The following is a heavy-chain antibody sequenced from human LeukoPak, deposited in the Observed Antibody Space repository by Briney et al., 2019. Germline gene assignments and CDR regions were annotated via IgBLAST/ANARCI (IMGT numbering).Heavy chain of an antibody. CDR2: MKQDGSEK. CDR3: ARSMAAGFDI. J-gene: IGHJ3*02. V-gene: IGHV3-7*04. D-gene: IGHD6-25*01. Sequence: PGRSLRLSCAASGLTFSSFWMSWVRQVPGKGLEWVANMKQDGSEKYYLDSVKGRFIISRDNAKNSLYLQMNSLRAEDTAVYYCARSMAAGFDIWGQGTVVIVSS. CDR1: GLTFSSFW.